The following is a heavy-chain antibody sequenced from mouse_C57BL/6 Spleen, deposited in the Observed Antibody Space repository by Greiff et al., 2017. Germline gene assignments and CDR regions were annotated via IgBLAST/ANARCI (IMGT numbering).Heavy chain of an antibody. D-gene: IGHD1-1*01. V-gene: IGHV1-82*01. CDR2: IYPGDGDT. CDR1: GYAFSSSW. Sequence: VKVVESGPELVKPGASVKISCKASGYAFSSSWMNWVKQRPGKGLEWIGRIYPGDGDTNYNGKFKGKATLTADKSSSTAYMQLSSLTSEDSAVYFCAREGAITTVVAEGIAYWGQGTLVTVAA. CDR3: AREGAITTVVAEGIAY. J-gene: IGHJ3*01.